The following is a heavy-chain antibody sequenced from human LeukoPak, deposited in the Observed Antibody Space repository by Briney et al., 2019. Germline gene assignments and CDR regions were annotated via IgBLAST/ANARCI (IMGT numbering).Heavy chain of an antibody. CDR2: INHSGST. J-gene: IGHJ6*03. D-gene: IGHD3-10*01. CDR1: GGSFSGYY. Sequence: PSETLSLTCAVYGGSFSGYYWSWTRQPPAKGLEWIGEINHSGSTNYNPSLKSRVTISVDTSKNQFSLKLSSVTAADTAVYYCARRGKMVQPTYYYYMDVWGKGTTVTVSS. CDR3: ARRGKMVQPTYYYYMDV. V-gene: IGHV4-34*01.